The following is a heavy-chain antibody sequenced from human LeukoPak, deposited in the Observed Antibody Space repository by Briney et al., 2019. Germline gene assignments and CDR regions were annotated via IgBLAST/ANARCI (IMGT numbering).Heavy chain of an antibody. CDR2: IFHGETT. Sequence: SETLSLTCAVSDYSVTSAYYWGWIRQFPGKELEWIGSIFHGETTYYNPSLESRVTISVDPSKNQFSLRLTSVTAADTAVYNCARVGSSWYWDDYWGQGTLVTVSS. CDR3: ARVGSSWYWDDY. D-gene: IGHD6-13*01. CDR1: DYSVTSAYY. J-gene: IGHJ4*02. V-gene: IGHV4-38-2*01.